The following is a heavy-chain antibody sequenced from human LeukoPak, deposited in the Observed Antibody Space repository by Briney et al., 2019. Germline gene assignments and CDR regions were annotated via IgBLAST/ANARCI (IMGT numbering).Heavy chain of an antibody. J-gene: IGHJ4*02. CDR2: IESDGRST. D-gene: IGHD2/OR15-2a*01. Sequence: PGGSLRLSCEGSGFTSSTTWMHWVRLAPGKGLVWVAHIESDGRSTTYADSVKGRFTISRDNAKNTLYLQMNSLRAEDTAVYYCARDRFYRLDYWGQGTLVTVSS. V-gene: IGHV3-74*03. CDR3: ARDRFYRLDY. CDR1: GFTSSTTW.